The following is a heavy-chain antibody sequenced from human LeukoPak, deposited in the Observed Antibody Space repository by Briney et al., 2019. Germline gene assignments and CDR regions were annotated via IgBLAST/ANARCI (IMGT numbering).Heavy chain of an antibody. V-gene: IGHV3-53*01. Sequence: GGSLRLSCAASGFTVSSNYMSWVRQAPGKGLEWVSVIYSGGSTYYADSVKGRFTISRDSSKNTLYLQMNSLRAEDTAVYYCARYPPPPPVLGAFDIWGQGTMVTVSS. J-gene: IGHJ3*02. CDR3: ARYPPPPPVLGAFDI. CDR2: IYSGGST. CDR1: GFTVSSNY.